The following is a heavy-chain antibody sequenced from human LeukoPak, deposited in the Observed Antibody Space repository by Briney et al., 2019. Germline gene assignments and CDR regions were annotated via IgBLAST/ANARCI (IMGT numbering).Heavy chain of an antibody. CDR1: GFTFSSYW. CDR3: ARDRGYSGYDIVDY. CDR2: IKQDGSEK. J-gene: IGHJ4*02. D-gene: IGHD5-12*01. Sequence: GGSLRLSCAASGFTFSSYWMTWVRQAPGKGLEWVANIKQDGSEKNYVDSVKGRFTISRDNAKNSLYLQMNSLRAEDTAVYYCARDRGYSGYDIVDYWGQGTLVTVSS. V-gene: IGHV3-7*01.